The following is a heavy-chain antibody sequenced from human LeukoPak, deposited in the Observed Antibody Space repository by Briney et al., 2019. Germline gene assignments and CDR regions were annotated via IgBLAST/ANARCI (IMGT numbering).Heavy chain of an antibody. CDR3: ARVRTTVTSNYYYYYGMDV. CDR1: GFTFSSYW. D-gene: IGHD4-17*01. CDR2: ISSSSTYI. Sequence: AGGSLRLSCAASGFTFSSYWMSWVRQAPGKGLEWVSSISSSSTYIYYADSVKGRFTISRDNAKNSLYLQMNSLRAEDTAVYYCARVRTTVTSNYYYYYGMDVWGQGTTVIVSS. V-gene: IGHV3-21*01. J-gene: IGHJ6*02.